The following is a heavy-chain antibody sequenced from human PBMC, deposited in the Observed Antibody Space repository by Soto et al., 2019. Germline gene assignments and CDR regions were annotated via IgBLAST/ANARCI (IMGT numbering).Heavy chain of an antibody. CDR2: IWYDGSNK. CDR3: ARGRVGLDY. V-gene: IGHV3-33*01. Sequence: QVQLVESGGGVVQPGRSLRLSCAASGFTFSSYGMHWVRQAPGKGLEWVAVIWYDGSNKYYADSVKGRFTISRDNSKNTLYLQMNRLRAEDTAVYYCARGRVGLDYWGQGTLVTVSS. CDR1: GFTFSSYG. D-gene: IGHD1-26*01. J-gene: IGHJ4*02.